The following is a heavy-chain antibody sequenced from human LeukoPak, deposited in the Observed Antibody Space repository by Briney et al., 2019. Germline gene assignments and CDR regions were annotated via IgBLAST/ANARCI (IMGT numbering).Heavy chain of an antibody. CDR2: INPNSGGT. D-gene: IGHD6-25*01. V-gene: IGHV1-2*02. CDR3: ARGRPGDYFDY. CDR1: GYTFTGYC. J-gene: IGHJ4*02. Sequence: ASVKVSCKASGYTFTGYCMHWVRQAPGQGLERMGWINPNSGGTSYLQNFQGRVTMTRDTSISTAYMDLSRLRSDDTAVYYCARGRPGDYFDYWGQGTLVTVSS.